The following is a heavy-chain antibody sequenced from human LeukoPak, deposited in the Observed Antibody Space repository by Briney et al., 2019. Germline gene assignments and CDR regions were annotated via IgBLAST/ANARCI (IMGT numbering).Heavy chain of an antibody. D-gene: IGHD6-13*01. Sequence: GGSLRLSCTVSGFTFSDYYMAWVRQAPGKGLEWVSYISSSGSMLHYADSVEGRFTISRDNGKSSLYLQMSSLRVEDTAVNYCTRRPYSSSWYYFDYWGQGTLVTVS. CDR2: ISSSGSML. CDR3: TRRPYSSSWYYFDY. CDR1: GFTFSDYY. V-gene: IGHV3-11*04. J-gene: IGHJ4*02.